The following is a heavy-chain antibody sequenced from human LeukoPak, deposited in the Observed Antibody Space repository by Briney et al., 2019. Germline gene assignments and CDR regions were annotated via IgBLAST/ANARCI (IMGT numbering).Heavy chain of an antibody. CDR3: AREVSSGPFIDY. J-gene: IGHJ4*02. CDR1: GYTLTGYY. V-gene: IGHV1-69*13. Sequence: ASVKVSCKASGYTLTGYYMHWVRQAPGQGLEWMGGIIPIFGTANYAQKFQGRVTITADESTSTAYMELSSLRSEDTAVYYCAREVSSGPFIDYWGQGTLVTVSS. CDR2: IIPIFGTA. D-gene: IGHD6-19*01.